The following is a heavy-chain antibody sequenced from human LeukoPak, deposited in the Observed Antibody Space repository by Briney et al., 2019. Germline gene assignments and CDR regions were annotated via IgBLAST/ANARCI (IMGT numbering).Heavy chain of an antibody. Sequence: GGSLRLSCAAYGFTFSSYAMHWVRQAPGKGLEWVAVISYDGSNKYYADSVKGRFTISRDNSKNTLYLQMNSLRAEDTAVYYCARGLSAAAGTAPFDYWGQGTLVTVSS. CDR3: ARGLSAAAGTAPFDY. CDR1: GFTFSSYA. D-gene: IGHD6-13*01. CDR2: ISYDGSNK. V-gene: IGHV3-30-3*01. J-gene: IGHJ4*02.